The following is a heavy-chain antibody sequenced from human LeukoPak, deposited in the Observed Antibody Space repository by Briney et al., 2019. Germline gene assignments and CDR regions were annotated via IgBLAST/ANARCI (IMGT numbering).Heavy chain of an antibody. D-gene: IGHD1-26*01. J-gene: IGHJ4*02. Sequence: SETLSLTCTVSGGSISGYYWGWIRQPPGKGLEWIGYIYTSGNTNFNPSLKSRVTISVDTSKNQFSMKLNSVTAADTAVYYCARGYSGSYGGFDYWGQGTLATVSS. V-gene: IGHV4-4*09. CDR3: ARGYSGSYGGFDY. CDR1: GGSISGYY. CDR2: IYTSGNT.